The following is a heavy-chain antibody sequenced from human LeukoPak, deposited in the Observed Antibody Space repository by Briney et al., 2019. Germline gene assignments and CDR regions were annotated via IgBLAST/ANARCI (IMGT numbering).Heavy chain of an antibody. CDR1: SGSISSYY. D-gene: IGHD3-16*01. CDR2: IYYSGNT. V-gene: IGHV4-59*01. J-gene: IGHJ3*02. Sequence: SETLSPTCTVPSGSISSYYWSWIRQSPGKGLEWVGFIYYSGNTNYNPSLKSRVTISIDTSKNQFSLKLSSVTAADTAVYYCARVKLSYANDLSTFDIWGQGTMVTVSS. CDR3: ARVKLSYANDLSTFDI.